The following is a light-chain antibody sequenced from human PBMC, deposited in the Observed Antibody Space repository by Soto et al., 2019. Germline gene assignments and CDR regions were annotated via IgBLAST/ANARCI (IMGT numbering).Light chain of an antibody. J-gene: IGKJ2*01. CDR1: QSISNY. Sequence: DIQMTQSPSSLSASVGDRVTITCRASQSISNYLNWYQQKPGKAPKLLIYAASSLQSGVPSRFSGSGSGTDFTLTSSSLQPEDFATYYCQQSYRTLLYTFGQGTKLEIK. V-gene: IGKV1-39*01. CDR2: AAS. CDR3: QQSYRTLLYT.